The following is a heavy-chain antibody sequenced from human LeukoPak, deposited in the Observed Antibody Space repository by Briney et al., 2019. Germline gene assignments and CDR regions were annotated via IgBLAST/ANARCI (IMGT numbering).Heavy chain of an antibody. V-gene: IGHV1-69*06. D-gene: IGHD2-2*01. CDR3: ARDGGYCSSTSCHLQNY. J-gene: IGHJ4*02. CDR2: IIPIFGTA. Sequence: SVKVSCKASGGTFSSYAISWVRQAPGQGLEWMGGIIPIFGTANYAQKFQGRVTITADKSTSTAYMELSSLRSEDTAVYYCARDGGYCSSTSCHLQNYWGQGTLVTVSS. CDR1: GGTFSSYA.